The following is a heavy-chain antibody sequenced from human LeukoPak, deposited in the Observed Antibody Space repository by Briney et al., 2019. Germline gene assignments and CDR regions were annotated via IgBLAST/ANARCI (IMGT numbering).Heavy chain of an antibody. CDR1: GFTFSSYE. D-gene: IGHD3-22*01. V-gene: IGHV3-48*03. J-gene: IGHJ4*02. Sequence: GGSLRLSCAASGFTFSSYEMNWVRQAPGRGLEWVSYISSSGSTIYYADSVKGRFTISRDNAKNSLYLQMNSLRAEDTAVYYCARDVLGYYYDSGIDYWGQGTLVTVSS. CDR2: ISSSGSTI. CDR3: ARDVLGYYYDSGIDY.